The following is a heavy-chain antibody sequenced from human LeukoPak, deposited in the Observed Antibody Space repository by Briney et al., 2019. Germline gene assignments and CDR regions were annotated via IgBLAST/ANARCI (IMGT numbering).Heavy chain of an antibody. D-gene: IGHD3-10*01. CDR2: IYYSGST. Sequence: KPSETLSLTCTVSGGSISSYYWSWIRQPPGKGLEWIGYIYYSGSTNYNPSLKSRVTTSVDTSKNQFSLKLSSVTAADTAVYYCARDLRGYGMDVWGQGTTVTVSS. CDR1: GGSISSYY. J-gene: IGHJ6*02. CDR3: ARDLRGYGMDV. V-gene: IGHV4-59*01.